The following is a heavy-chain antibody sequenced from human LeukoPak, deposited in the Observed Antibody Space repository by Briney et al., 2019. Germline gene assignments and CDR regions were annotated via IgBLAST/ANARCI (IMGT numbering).Heavy chain of an antibody. CDR2: IYYGGST. Sequence: PSETLSLTCTVSGDSMTSSNHYWVWIRQPPGKGLEWIGSIYYGGSTYYNPSLKSRVTISQDTSKIQFSLKVNTVTAADTAVYHCARRSHCTGDSCYPVWGQGTTVTVSS. J-gene: IGHJ6*02. CDR1: GDSMTSSNHY. V-gene: IGHV4-39*01. CDR3: ARRSHCTGDSCYPV. D-gene: IGHD2-15*01.